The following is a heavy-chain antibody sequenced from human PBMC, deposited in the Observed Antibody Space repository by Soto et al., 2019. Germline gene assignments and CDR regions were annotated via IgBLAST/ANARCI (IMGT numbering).Heavy chain of an antibody. CDR3: AREGEDIVVVPALNYYYYMDV. J-gene: IGHJ6*03. CDR1: GGSISSSSYY. Sequence: SETLSLTCTVSGGSISSSSYYWGWIRQPPGKGLECIGSIYYSGSTYYNPSLKSRVTISVDTSKNQFSLKLSSVTAADTAVYYCAREGEDIVVVPALNYYYYMDVWGKGTTVTVSS. D-gene: IGHD2-2*01. CDR2: IYYSGST. V-gene: IGHV4-39*02.